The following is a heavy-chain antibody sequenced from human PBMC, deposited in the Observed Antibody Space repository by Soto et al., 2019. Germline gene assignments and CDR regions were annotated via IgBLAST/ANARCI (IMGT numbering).Heavy chain of an antibody. Sequence: HPGGSLRLSCAASGFTFSSYAMSWVRQAPGKGLEWVSAISGSGGSTYYADSVKGRFTISRDNSKNTLYLQMNSLRAEDTAVYYCAKVFTTIFGVPLGFDPWGQGTLVTVSS. CDR3: AKVFTTIFGVPLGFDP. D-gene: IGHD3-3*01. V-gene: IGHV3-23*01. J-gene: IGHJ5*02. CDR2: ISGSGGST. CDR1: GFTFSSYA.